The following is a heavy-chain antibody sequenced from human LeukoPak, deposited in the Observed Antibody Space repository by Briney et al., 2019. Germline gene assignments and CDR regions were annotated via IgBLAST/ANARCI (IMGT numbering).Heavy chain of an antibody. J-gene: IGHJ3*01. Sequence: GSLRLSCAASGFTFSNYWMHWVRQAPGKGLVWVSRVSGDGSSTNYADSVKGRFTISRDNAKNTLYLQMNRLRAEHTAMYYCASSFDDFWQWGQGTMVTVSS. D-gene: IGHD3-3*01. CDR3: ASSFDDFWQ. CDR1: GFTFSNYW. V-gene: IGHV3-74*01. CDR2: VSGDGSST.